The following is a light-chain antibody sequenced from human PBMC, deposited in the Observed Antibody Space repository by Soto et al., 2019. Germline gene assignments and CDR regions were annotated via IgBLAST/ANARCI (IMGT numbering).Light chain of an antibody. J-gene: IGKJ1*01. V-gene: IGKV1-5*01. CDR2: DAS. Sequence: MTQSPLSLPVTPGEPASISCRSSQSLLHSNGYNYLAWYQQKPGKAPKLLIYDASSLESGVPSRFSGSGSGTEFTLTISSLQPDDFATYYCQQYNTFGQGTKVDIK. CDR1: QSLLHSNGYNY. CDR3: QQYNT.